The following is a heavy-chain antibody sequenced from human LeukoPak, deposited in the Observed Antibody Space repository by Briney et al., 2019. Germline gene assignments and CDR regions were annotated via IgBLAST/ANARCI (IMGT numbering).Heavy chain of an antibody. CDR2: INHSGST. V-gene: IGHV4-34*01. J-gene: IGHJ3*02. CDR3: ARGRLDFWSGYSPLHIARHAFDI. CDR1: GGSFSGYY. Sequence: SETLSLTCAVYGGSFSGYYWSWIRQPPGKGLEWIGEINHSGSTNYDPSLKSRVTISVDTSKNQFSLKLSSVTAADTAVYYCARGRLDFWSGYSPLHIARHAFDIWGQGTMVTVSS. D-gene: IGHD3-3*01.